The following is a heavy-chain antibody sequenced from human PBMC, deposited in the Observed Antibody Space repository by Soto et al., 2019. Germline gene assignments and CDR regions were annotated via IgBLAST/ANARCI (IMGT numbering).Heavy chain of an antibody. V-gene: IGHV3-48*02. CDR2: ISSSSGTI. Sequence: PGGSRRLSCAASGFTLSIHNMNWVRQAPGKGLEWVSYISSSSGTIYYADSVKGRFTISRDNAKNSLYLQMNSLRDEDTAVYYCARVLYNWNYVFDYWGQGT. CDR1: GFTLSIHN. D-gene: IGHD1-7*01. CDR3: ARVLYNWNYVFDY. J-gene: IGHJ4*02.